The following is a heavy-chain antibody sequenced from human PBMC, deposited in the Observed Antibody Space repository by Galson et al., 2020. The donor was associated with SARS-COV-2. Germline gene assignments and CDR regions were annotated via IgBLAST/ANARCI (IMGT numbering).Heavy chain of an antibody. V-gene: IGHV3-33*01. J-gene: IGHJ6*02. CDR1: GFLFRSYG. D-gene: IGHD3-22*01. CDR3: ARDRSSNYDSGGSYRIGDHFYYGMDV. CDR2: IWSDGSSV. Sequence: TGGSLRLSCAASGFLFRSYGIHWVRQAPGKGLEWVALIWSDGSSVYYTDSVKGRFTISRDNSKNFVFLQMDSLRADDAAVYYCARDRSSNYDSGGSYRIGDHFYYGMDVWGRGTTVTVSS.